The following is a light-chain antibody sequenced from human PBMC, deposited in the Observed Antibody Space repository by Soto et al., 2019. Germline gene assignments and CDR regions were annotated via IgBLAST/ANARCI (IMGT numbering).Light chain of an antibody. CDR3: QQRSNWPPIT. Sequence: EIVLPPDSATLSVSPGGRVTLCCRASQSVDINLAWYQQKPGQAPRLLIYDASNRATGIPARFSGSGSGTDFTLTISSLEPQDFAIYYCQQRSNWPPITFGQGTRLEIK. J-gene: IGKJ5*01. CDR1: QSVDIN. CDR2: DAS. V-gene: IGKV3-11*01.